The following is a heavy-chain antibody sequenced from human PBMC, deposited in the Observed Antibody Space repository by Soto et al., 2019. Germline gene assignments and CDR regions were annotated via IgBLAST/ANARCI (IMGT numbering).Heavy chain of an antibody. CDR2: ISGSGVST. J-gene: IGHJ4*02. V-gene: IGHV3-23*01. D-gene: IGHD6-6*01. Sequence: EVQLLESGGGLVQPGGSLRLSCAASGFTFSSYAMSWVRQAPGKGLEWVSGISGSGVSTYYEDSVKGRSTISRDNSKSTLYLQMNSLRAEDTAVYYCAKDRERIATRSIDYWGQGTLVTVSS. CDR3: AKDRERIATRSIDY. CDR1: GFTFSSYA.